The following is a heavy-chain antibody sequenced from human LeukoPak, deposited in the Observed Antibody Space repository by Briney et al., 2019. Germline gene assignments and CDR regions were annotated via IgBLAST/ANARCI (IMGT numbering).Heavy chain of an antibody. CDR2: ITGSGDST. D-gene: IGHD6-19*01. J-gene: IGHJ4*02. CDR3: ASPLDYSSPRY. CDR1: GFTFSSFA. V-gene: IGHV3-23*01. Sequence: GGSLRLSCAASGFTFSSFAMTWVRQAPGKGLEWVSAITGSGDSTYYADSVKGRFTISRDNSKNTLYLQMNSLRDEDTAVYYCASPLDYSSPRYWGQGTLVTVSS.